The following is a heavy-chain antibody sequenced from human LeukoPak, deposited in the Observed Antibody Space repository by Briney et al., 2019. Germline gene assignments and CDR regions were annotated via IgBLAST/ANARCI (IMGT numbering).Heavy chain of an antibody. CDR3: ARDRGTMVVAMDY. J-gene: IGHJ4*02. V-gene: IGHV3-21*01. Sequence: GGSLRLSCAASGFTFSSYSMNWVRQAPGKGLEWVSSISSSSSYIYYADSVKCRFTISRDNAKNSLYLQMNSLRAEDTAVYYCARDRGTMVVAMDYWGQGTLVTVSS. CDR1: GFTFSSYS. D-gene: IGHD4/OR15-4a*01. CDR2: ISSSSSYI.